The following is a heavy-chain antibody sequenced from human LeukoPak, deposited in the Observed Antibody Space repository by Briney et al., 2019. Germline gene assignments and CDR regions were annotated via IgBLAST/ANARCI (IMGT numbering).Heavy chain of an antibody. CDR3: ARGGAGYYFDY. J-gene: IGHJ4*02. D-gene: IGHD5-24*01. V-gene: IGHV3-21*01. Sequence: PGGSLRLSCAASGFTFSSYSMNWVRQAPGKGLEWVSSISSRSSSKYYADSLKGRFTISRDNAKSSLYLQMNSLRAEDTAVYYCARGGAGYYFDYWGQGTLVTVSS. CDR1: GFTFSSYS. CDR2: ISSRSSSK.